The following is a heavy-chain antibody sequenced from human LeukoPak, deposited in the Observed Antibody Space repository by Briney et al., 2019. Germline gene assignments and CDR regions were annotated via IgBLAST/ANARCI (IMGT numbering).Heavy chain of an antibody. CDR1: GFTFSSYS. CDR3: AKDLRDDPYSSSWYGPDS. D-gene: IGHD6-13*01. CDR2: ISGYGAST. V-gene: IGHV3-23*01. Sequence: GGSLRLSCAASGFTFSSYSMNWVRQAPGKGLQWVSYISGYGASTFYADSVKGRFTISRDNSKNTLYLQMNSLRAEDTALYYCAKDLRDDPYSSSWYGPDSWGQGTLVTVSS. J-gene: IGHJ4*02.